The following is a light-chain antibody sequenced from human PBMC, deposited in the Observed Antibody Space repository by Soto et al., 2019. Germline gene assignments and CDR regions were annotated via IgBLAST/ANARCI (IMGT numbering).Light chain of an antibody. CDR3: QQYNNWPRT. CDR1: QSVSSN. J-gene: IGKJ1*01. CDR2: GAS. V-gene: IGKV3-15*01. Sequence: DIVRTQSPSTLSVSPGERATISCRASQSVSSNLAWYQQKPGQAPRLLIYGASSRATGIPARFSGSGSGTEYTLTISSLQSEDFAVYYCQQYNNWPRTFGHGTKVDIK.